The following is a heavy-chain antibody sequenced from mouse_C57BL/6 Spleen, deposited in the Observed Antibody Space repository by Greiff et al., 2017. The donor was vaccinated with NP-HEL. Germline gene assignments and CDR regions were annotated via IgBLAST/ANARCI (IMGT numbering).Heavy chain of an antibody. CDR3: AIPYGNYVGYDAMDY. J-gene: IGHJ4*01. V-gene: IGHV14-2*01. CDR1: GFNIKDYY. CDR2: IDPEDGET. D-gene: IGHD2-1*01. Sequence: EVQLQESGAELVKPGASVKLSCTASGFNIKDYYMHWVKQRTEQGLEWIGRIDPEDGETKYAPKFQGKATITADTSSNTAYLQLSSLTSEDTAVYYCAIPYGNYVGYDAMDYWGQGTSVTVSS.